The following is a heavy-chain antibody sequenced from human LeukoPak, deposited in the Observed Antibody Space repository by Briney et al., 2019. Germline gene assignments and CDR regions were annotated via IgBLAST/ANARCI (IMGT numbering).Heavy chain of an antibody. CDR1: GGSISSYY. V-gene: IGHV4-59*01. CDR3: ARTNPMVRGVIISPYYYYGMDV. D-gene: IGHD3-10*01. J-gene: IGHJ6*02. Sequence: SETLSLTCTVSGGSISSYYWSWIRQPPGKGLEWIGCIYYSGSTNYNPSLKSRVTISVDTSKNQFSLKLSSVTAADTAVYYCARTNPMVRGVIISPYYYYGMDVWGQGTTVTVSS. CDR2: IYYSGST.